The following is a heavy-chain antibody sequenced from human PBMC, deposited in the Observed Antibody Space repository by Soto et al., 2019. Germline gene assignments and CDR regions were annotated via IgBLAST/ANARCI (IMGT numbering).Heavy chain of an antibody. CDR3: AKDSGGFGAPGDY. CDR1: GFTFSSYA. D-gene: IGHD3-10*01. J-gene: IGHJ4*02. CDR2: ISGSGGST. Sequence: EVQLLESGGGLVQPGGSLRLSCAASGFTFSSYAMSWVRQAPGKGLEWVSAISGSGGSTYYADSVKGRFTISRDNSENTLYLQMNSLRAEDTAVYYCAKDSGGFGAPGDYWGQGTLVTVSS. V-gene: IGHV3-23*01.